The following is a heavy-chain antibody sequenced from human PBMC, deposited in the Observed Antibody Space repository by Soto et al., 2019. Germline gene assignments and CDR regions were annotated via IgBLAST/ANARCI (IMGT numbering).Heavy chain of an antibody. Sequence: ASVKVSCKASGYTFTSYGISWVRQATGQGLEWMGWMNPNSGNTGYAQKFQGRVTMTRNTSISTAYMELSSLRSEDTAVYYCARGDCTNGVCYYLFDYWGQGTLVTVSS. J-gene: IGHJ4*02. CDR1: GYTFTSYG. CDR3: ARGDCTNGVCYYLFDY. D-gene: IGHD2-8*01. V-gene: IGHV1-8*02. CDR2: MNPNSGNT.